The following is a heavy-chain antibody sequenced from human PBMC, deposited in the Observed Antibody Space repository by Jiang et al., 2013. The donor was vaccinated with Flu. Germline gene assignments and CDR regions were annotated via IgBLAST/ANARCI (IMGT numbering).Heavy chain of an antibody. V-gene: IGHV4-59*01. D-gene: IGHD3-16*02. CDR2: IYYSGST. CDR1: GGSISSYY. CDR3: ATTGFIRAFDI. J-gene: IGHJ3*02. Sequence: GLVKPSETLSLTCTVSGGSISSYYWSWIRQPPGKGLEWIGYIYYSGSTNYNPSLKSRVTISVDTSKNQFSLKLSSVTAADTAVYYCATTGFIRAFDIWGQGTMVTVSS.